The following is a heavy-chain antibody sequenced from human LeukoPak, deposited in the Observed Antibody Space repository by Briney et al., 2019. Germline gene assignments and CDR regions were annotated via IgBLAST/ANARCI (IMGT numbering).Heavy chain of an antibody. D-gene: IGHD1-26*01. CDR2: INHSGST. CDR1: GGSFSGYY. Sequence: SETLSLTCAVYGGSFSGYYWSWIRQPPGKGLEWIGEINHSGSTNYNPSLKSRVTISVDTSKNQFSPKLSSVTAADTAVYYCARGVLLDYYYMDVWGKGTTVTISS. V-gene: IGHV4-34*01. J-gene: IGHJ6*03. CDR3: ARGVLLDYYYMDV.